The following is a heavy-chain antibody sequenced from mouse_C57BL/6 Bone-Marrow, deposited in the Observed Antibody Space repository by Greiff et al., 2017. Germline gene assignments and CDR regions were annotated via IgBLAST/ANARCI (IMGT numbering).Heavy chain of an antibody. V-gene: IGHV6-3*01. CDR1: GFTFSNYW. CDR2: IRLKSDNYAT. J-gene: IGHJ2*01. D-gene: IGHD1-1*01. CDR3: TGGYYGTDYFDY. Sequence: EVQLQQSGGGLVQPGGSMKLSCVASGFTFSNYWMNWVRQSPEKGLEWVAQIRLKSDNYATHYAESVKGRFTISRDDSKSSVYLQMNNLRAEDTGIYYCTGGYYGTDYFDYWGQGTTLTVSS.